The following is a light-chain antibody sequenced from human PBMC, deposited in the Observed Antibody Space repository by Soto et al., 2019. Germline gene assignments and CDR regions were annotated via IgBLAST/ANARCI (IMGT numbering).Light chain of an antibody. V-gene: IGKV1-39*01. CDR1: QSISSN. CDR3: QQCYSTPFT. CDR2: AAS. J-gene: IGKJ3*01. Sequence: DIQMTQSPSSLSASVGDTVTITCRASQSISSNLNWYQQKPGKAPKLLIYAASSLQSGVPSRFSGSGSGTDFTLTISSLQPEDFATYYCQQCYSTPFTFGPGTKVDIK.